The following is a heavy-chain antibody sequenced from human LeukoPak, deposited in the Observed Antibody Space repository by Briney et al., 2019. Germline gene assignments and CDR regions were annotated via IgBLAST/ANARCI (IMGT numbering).Heavy chain of an antibody. CDR2: HLSILGTA. V-gene: IGHV1-69*01. Sequence: SVKVSCKAFGGPLNRYANRWVRQAARRGLEWIGGHLSILGTANYAKKFQGRVTSTADESTSTAYMELSSLRSEGTAAYYCARDLIPGYSSSWLYYFDYWGQGTLVTVSS. CDR3: ARDLIPGYSSSWLYYFDY. J-gene: IGHJ4*02. D-gene: IGHD6-13*01. CDR1: GGPLNRYA.